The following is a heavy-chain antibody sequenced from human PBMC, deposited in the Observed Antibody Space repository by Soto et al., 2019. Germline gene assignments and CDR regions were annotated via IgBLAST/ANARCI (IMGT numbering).Heavy chain of an antibody. CDR3: ARNPQDYYYMDV. Sequence: GGSLRLSCAASGFTFSSYDMHWVRQATGKGLEWVSAIGTAGDTYYPGSVKGRFTISRENAKNSLYLQMNSLRAGDTAVYYCARNPQDYYYMDVWGKGATVTVSS. J-gene: IGHJ6*03. V-gene: IGHV3-13*01. CDR1: GFTFSSYD. CDR2: IGTAGDT.